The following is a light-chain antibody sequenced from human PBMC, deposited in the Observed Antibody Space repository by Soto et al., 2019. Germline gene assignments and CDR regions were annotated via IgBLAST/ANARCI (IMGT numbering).Light chain of an antibody. CDR3: QHYGYSLWT. CDR1: QSVSSSY. V-gene: IGKV3-20*01. CDR2: GAS. Sequence: EIVLSQSPGTLSLSLGESATLSCRPSQSVSSSYLAWYQQKPGQAPRLLIYGASSRATGIPDRFSGSGSGTDFTLTITRLEPEDFAVYYCQHYGYSLWTFGQGTKVDNK. J-gene: IGKJ1*01.